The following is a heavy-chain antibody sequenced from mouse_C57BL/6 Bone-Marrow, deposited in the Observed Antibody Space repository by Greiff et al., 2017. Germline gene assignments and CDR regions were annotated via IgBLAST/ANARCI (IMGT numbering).Heavy chain of an antibody. D-gene: IGHD3-3*01. Sequence: VQLQQSGAELVRPGTSVKVSCKASGYAFTNYLIEWVKQRPGQGLEWIGVINPGSGGTNYNEKFKGKATLTADKSSSTAYMQLSSLTSEDSAVYCCGRWGGRGYFDYWGQGTTLTVSS. CDR3: GRWGGRGYFDY. CDR2: INPGSGGT. J-gene: IGHJ2*01. CDR1: GYAFTNYL. V-gene: IGHV1-54*01.